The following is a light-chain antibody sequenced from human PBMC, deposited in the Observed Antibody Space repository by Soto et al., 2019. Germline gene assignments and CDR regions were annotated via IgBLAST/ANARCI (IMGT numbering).Light chain of an antibody. CDR2: EVS. CDR1: SSDVGSYNL. Sequence: QSVLTQPASVSGSPGQSITISCTGTSSDVGSYNLVSWYQHHPGKAPKLMIYEVSKRPSGVSNRFSSSKSGNTASLTISGLQAEDEADYYCCSYAGSSTFPYVFGTGTKLTVL. J-gene: IGLJ1*01. V-gene: IGLV2-23*02. CDR3: CSYAGSSTFPYV.